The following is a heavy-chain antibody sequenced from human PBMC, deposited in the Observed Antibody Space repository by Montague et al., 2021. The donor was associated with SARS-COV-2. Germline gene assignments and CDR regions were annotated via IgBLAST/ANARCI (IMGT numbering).Heavy chain of an antibody. CDR3: ARAYYGVNDAFDI. J-gene: IGHJ3*02. CDR2: LYYGGSI. CDR1: GGSVNSGSLY. V-gene: IGHV4-61*03. Sequence: SETLSLTCTVSGGSVNSGSLYWSWIRQPPGKGLEWIGYLYYGGSINYNPSLKSRVTISVDTSKNDLSLKLSSVTAADTAVYFCARAYYGVNDAFDIWGQGIMVTVSS. D-gene: IGHD2/OR15-2a*01.